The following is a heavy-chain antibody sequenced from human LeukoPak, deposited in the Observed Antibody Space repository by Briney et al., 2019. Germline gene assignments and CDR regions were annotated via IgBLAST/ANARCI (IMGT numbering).Heavy chain of an antibody. Sequence: ASVKVSCKASGYTFTSYGISWVRQAPGQGLEWMGWISAYNGNTNYAQKLQGRVTMTTDTSTSTAYMELRSLRSDDTAAYYCAREVSSSWFYYYYYMDVWGKGTTVTVSS. V-gene: IGHV1-18*01. D-gene: IGHD6-13*01. J-gene: IGHJ6*03. CDR2: ISAYNGNT. CDR3: AREVSSSWFYYYYYMDV. CDR1: GYTFTSYG.